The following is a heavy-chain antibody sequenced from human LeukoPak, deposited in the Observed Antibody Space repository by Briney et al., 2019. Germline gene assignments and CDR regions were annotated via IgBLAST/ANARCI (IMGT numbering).Heavy chain of an antibody. J-gene: IGHJ4*02. CDR3: ARGRKWLGSFDY. V-gene: IGHV4-34*01. CDR2: INHSGST. Sequence: SETLSLTCAVYGGSFSGYYWSWIRQPPGKGLEWIGEINHSGSTNYNPSLKSRVTISVDTSKNQFSLKLSSVTAADTAVYYCARGRKWLGSFDYWGQGTLVTVSS. CDR1: GGSFSGYY. D-gene: IGHD5-12*01.